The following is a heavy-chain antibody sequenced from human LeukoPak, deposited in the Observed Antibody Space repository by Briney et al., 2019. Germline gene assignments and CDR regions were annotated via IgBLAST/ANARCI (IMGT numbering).Heavy chain of an antibody. CDR3: ARGGRHAVTAIVCDHFDS. CDR2: IKQDGSDK. D-gene: IGHD4-23*01. Sequence: GGSLRLSCAASGFTFTDYWMSWVRQAPGKGLEWVASIKQDGSDKHYVDSVKGRFTISRDNAKNSQYLQMSSLRAEDTAVYYCARGGRHAVTAIVCDHFDSWGREPWSPSPQ. V-gene: IGHV3-7*01. CDR1: GFTFTDYW. J-gene: IGHJ4*02.